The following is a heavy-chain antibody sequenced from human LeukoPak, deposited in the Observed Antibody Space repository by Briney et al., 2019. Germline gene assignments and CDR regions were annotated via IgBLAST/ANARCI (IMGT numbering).Heavy chain of an antibody. Sequence: APVKVSCKASGYTFTSYYMHWMRQAPGQGLEWMGIINPSGGSTSYAQKFQGRVTMTRNTSISTAYMELSSLRSEDTAVYYCMRGTRTADYWGQGTLVTVSS. CDR1: GYTFTSYY. V-gene: IGHV1-46*01. CDR3: MRGTRTADY. J-gene: IGHJ4*02. CDR2: INPSGGST.